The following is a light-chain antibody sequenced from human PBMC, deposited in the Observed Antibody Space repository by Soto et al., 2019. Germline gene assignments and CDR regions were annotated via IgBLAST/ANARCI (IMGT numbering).Light chain of an antibody. V-gene: IGKV3-20*01. CDR1: QSVSSN. J-gene: IGKJ1*01. CDR2: GAS. CDR3: QQYGSSPRT. Sequence: EIVLTQSPATLSLSPGERATLSCRASQSVSSNLAWYQHKPGQAPRLRIYGASSRATGIPDRFSGSGSGTDFTLTISRLEPEDFAVYYCQQYGSSPRTFGQGTKVDIK.